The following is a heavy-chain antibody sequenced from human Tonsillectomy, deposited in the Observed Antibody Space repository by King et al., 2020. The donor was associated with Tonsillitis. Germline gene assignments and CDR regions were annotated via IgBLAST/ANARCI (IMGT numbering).Heavy chain of an antibody. Sequence: VQLVESGGGLVQPGRSLRLSCAASGFTFDDYAMHWVRQAPGKGLEWVSGISWNSGIIGYVDSVKGRFTISRDNAKNSLYLQMNSLRAEDTALYYCAKDMSGGAGISLHYYGMDVWGQGTTVTVSS. J-gene: IGHJ6*02. CDR3: AKDMSGGAGISLHYYGMDV. V-gene: IGHV3-9*01. D-gene: IGHD3-16*02. CDR1: GFTFDDYA. CDR2: ISWNSGII.